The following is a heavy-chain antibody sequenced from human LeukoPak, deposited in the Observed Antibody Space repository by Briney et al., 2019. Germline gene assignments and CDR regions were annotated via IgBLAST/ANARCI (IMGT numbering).Heavy chain of an antibody. CDR3: ARDVATAGYMY. D-gene: IGHD6-13*01. J-gene: IGHJ4*02. Sequence: SETLSLTCAVSGYSITSGYYWVWIRQPPGKGLGWIGSFYHSGSTHYSPSLKSRVTISVDTSKNQFSLRLSSVTAADTAVYYCARDVATAGYMYWGQGILVTVSS. CDR2: FYHSGST. V-gene: IGHV4-38-2*02. CDR1: GYSITSGYY.